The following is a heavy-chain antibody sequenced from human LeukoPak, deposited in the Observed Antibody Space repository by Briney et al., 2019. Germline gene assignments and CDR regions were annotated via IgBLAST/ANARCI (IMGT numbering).Heavy chain of an antibody. CDR1: GYTFTGYY. CDR3: ATDHPMANTAWWFDP. J-gene: IGHJ5*02. CDR2: INPNSGGT. Sequence: ASVKVSCKASGYTFTGYYMHWVRQAPGQGLEWMGWINPNSGGTNYAQKFQGRITMSRDTSTSTVYMELSSLRSEDTAFYYCATDHPMANTAWWFDPWGQGTLVTVSS. D-gene: IGHD5-24*01. V-gene: IGHV1-2*02.